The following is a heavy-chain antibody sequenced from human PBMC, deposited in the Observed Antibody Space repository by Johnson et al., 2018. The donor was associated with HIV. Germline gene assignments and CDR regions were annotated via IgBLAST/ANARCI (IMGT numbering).Heavy chain of an antibody. CDR1: GFTFSSYA. J-gene: IGHJ3*02. V-gene: IGHV3-30-3*01. Sequence: QVKLVESGGGVVQPGRSLRLSCAASGFTFSSYAMHWVRQAPGKGLEWVAVISYDGSNKYYADSVKGRFTISRDNSKNTLYLQMNSLRAEDTAVYYCARDPRGVIVAPSDAFDIWGQGTMVTVSS. D-gene: IGHD3-10*01. CDR3: ARDPRGVIVAPSDAFDI. CDR2: ISYDGSNK.